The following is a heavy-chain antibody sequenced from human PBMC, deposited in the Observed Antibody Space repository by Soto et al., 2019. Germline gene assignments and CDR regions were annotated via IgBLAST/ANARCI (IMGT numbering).Heavy chain of an antibody. CDR1: GGSFSGYH. J-gene: IGHJ4*02. CDR2: VHHDGGI. CDR3: SRGFGEQWPTSDY. Sequence: LSLTCAVYGGSFSGYHYTWLRQPPGKGLEWIGEVHHDGGINYNPSLASRVTISADASKNQFSLRLRSVTAADTAVYYCSRGFGEQWPTSDYWGQGTLVTVSS. V-gene: IGHV4-34*01. D-gene: IGHD3-10*01.